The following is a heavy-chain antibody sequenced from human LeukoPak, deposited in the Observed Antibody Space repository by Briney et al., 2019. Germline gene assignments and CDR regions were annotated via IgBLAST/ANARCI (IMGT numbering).Heavy chain of an antibody. CDR2: IWYDGSNK. CDR1: GFTFSSYG. J-gene: IGHJ4*02. D-gene: IGHD3-10*01. Sequence: GRSLRLSCAASGFTFSSYGMHWVRQAPGKGLEGVAVIWYDGSNKYYADSVKGRFTISRDNSKNTLYLQMNSLRAEDTAVYYCARMAGYGSGSYPIDYWGQGTLVTVSS. V-gene: IGHV3-33*01. CDR3: ARMAGYGSGSYPIDY.